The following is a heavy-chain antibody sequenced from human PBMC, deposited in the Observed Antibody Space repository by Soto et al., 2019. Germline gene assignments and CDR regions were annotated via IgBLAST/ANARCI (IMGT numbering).Heavy chain of an antibody. D-gene: IGHD3-22*01. CDR1: WCSLSVYGVR. CDR2: IHWNDDK. J-gene: IGHJ5*02. CDR3: AHTKDSSGFLTA. V-gene: IGHV2-5*01. Sequence: XGPTPVTPTQTLTLTCSFSWCSLSVYGVRVICFRQPPGETLEWLALIHWNDDKRYSPYLKSRLTITKDTSKNQVVLTLTNMDPLDTGTYFCAHTKDSSGFLTAWGQGILVTVSS.